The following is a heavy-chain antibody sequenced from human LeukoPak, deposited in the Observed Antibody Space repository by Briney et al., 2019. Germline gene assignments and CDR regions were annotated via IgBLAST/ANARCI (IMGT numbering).Heavy chain of an antibody. CDR1: GFTFSSYG. J-gene: IGHJ4*02. Sequence: GGSLRLSCAASGFTFSSYGMHWVRQAPGKGLEWVALIGYDGTNEYYADSVKGRFTISRDNSKNTLYLQMKSLRAEDTAVYYCARDHEWGRAYFDYWGQGTLVTVSS. V-gene: IGHV3-33*01. CDR2: IGYDGTNE. CDR3: ARDHEWGRAYFDY. D-gene: IGHD1-26*01.